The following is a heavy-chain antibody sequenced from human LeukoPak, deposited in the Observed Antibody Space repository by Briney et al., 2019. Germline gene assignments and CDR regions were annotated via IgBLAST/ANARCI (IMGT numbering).Heavy chain of an antibody. V-gene: IGHV3-21*01. Sequence: GGSLRLSCAASGFTFSSHSMSWVRQAPGKGLEWVSFISSSSSYIYYADSVKGRFTISRDNAKNSLYLQMNSLRAEDTAVYYCASGIAARPDWFDPWGQGTRVTVSS. CDR2: ISSSSSYI. CDR3: ASGIAARPDWFDP. CDR1: GFTFSSHS. D-gene: IGHD6-6*01. J-gene: IGHJ5*02.